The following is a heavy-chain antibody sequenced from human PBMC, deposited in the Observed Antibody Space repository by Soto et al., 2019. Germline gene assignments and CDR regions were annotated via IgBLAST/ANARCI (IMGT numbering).Heavy chain of an antibody. CDR3: ARGIQYRYGMDV. D-gene: IGHD4-4*01. CDR2: INGDGTNT. CDR1: GFTFSDHW. V-gene: IGHV3-74*01. J-gene: IGHJ6*02. Sequence: EVQLVESGGGLVQPGGSLRLSCAAAGFTFSDHWMHWVRQAPGKGLVWVSRINGDGTNTFYADSVKGRFSISRDNAKNTVYPHMYSLRGEDTAMYYCARGIQYRYGMDVWGQGTTVTVSS.